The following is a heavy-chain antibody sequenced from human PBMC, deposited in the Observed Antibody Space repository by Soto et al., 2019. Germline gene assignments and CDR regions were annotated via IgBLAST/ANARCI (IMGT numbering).Heavy chain of an antibody. CDR1: EYSFTNYW. CDR2: IYPGDSNT. V-gene: IGHV5-51*01. J-gene: IGHJ3*02. Sequence: GESLKISCKSSEYSFTNYWIGWVRQMPGKGLEWMAIIYPGDSNTRYSPSFQGQVTISADKSISTAYLQWSSLKASDTAIYYCARVRDSKKSFDIWGQGTMVTVSS. CDR3: ARVRDSKKSFDI.